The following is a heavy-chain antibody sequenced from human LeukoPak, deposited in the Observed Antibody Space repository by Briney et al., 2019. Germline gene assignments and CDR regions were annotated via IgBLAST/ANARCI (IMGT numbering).Heavy chain of an antibody. Sequence: SETLSLTCTVSGGSMDTYYGSWIRQPPGQGLEWVGYVYNSGSTNYYPSLISRVTISVDTSKSQLSLNLRSVTAADTAIYYCARHYNTDPFDYWGQGTLVTVSS. D-gene: IGHD5-24*01. CDR2: VYNSGST. CDR3: ARHYNTDPFDY. CDR1: GGSMDTYY. J-gene: IGHJ4*02. V-gene: IGHV4-59*08.